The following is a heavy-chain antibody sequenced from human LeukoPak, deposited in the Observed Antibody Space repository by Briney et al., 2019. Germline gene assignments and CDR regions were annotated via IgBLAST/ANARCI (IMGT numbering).Heavy chain of an antibody. J-gene: IGHJ4*02. CDR3: ARVVGAAAGTSVCVFDY. CDR1: GGSISSYY. V-gene: IGHV4-59*01. CDR2: IYYSGST. D-gene: IGHD6-13*01. Sequence: PSETLSLTCTVSGGSISSYYWSWIRQPPGKGLEWIGYIYYSGSTNYNPSLKSRVTISVDTSKNQFSLKLSSVTAADTAVYYCARVVGAAAGTSVCVFDYWGQGTLVTVSS.